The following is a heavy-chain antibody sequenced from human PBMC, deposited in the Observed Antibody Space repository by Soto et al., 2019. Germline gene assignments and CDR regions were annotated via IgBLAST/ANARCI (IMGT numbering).Heavy chain of an antibody. CDR3: ARDGGGYRLDPFDI. CDR1: GGSISSGDYY. J-gene: IGHJ3*02. Sequence: QVQLQESGPGLVKPSQTLSLTCTVSGGSISSGDYYWSWIRQPPGKGLEWIGYIYYRGSTYYNPSLKSRVTISVDTSKTQFSLKLSSVTAADTAVYYCARDGGGYRLDPFDIWGQGTMVTVSS. CDR2: IYYRGST. D-gene: IGHD3-22*01. V-gene: IGHV4-30-4*01.